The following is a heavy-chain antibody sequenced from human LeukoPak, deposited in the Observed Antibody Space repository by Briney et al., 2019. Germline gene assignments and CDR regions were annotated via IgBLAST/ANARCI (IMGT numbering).Heavy chain of an antibody. V-gene: IGHV4-4*07. D-gene: IGHD3-10*01. CDR1: GSATSRDK. J-gene: IGHJ6*02. CDR2: IYTSGST. CDR3: ARGPFTMVRGVIIYYYYGMDV. Sequence: GSATSRDKWYSMRDAASKEKKWIGRIYTSGSTNYNPSLKSRVTMSVDTSKNQFSLKLSSVTAADTAVYYCARGPFTMVRGVIIYYYYGMDVWGQGTTVTVSS.